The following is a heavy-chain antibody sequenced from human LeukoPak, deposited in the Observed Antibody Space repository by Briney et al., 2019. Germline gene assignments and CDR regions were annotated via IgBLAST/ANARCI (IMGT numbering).Heavy chain of an antibody. V-gene: IGHV3-53*01. D-gene: IGHD4-17*01. CDR3: ARGGEDGDYRPSPYAFDI. Sequence: GGSLRLSCAASGFTVSSNYMSWVRQAPGKGLEWVSVIYSGGSTYYADSVKGRFTISRDNSKNTLYLQMNSLRAEDTAVYYCARGGEDGDYRPSPYAFDIWGQGTMVTVSS. CDR2: IYSGGST. CDR1: GFTVSSNY. J-gene: IGHJ3*02.